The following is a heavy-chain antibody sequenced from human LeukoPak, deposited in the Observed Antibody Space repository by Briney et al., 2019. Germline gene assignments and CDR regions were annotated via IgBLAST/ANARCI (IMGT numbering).Heavy chain of an antibody. CDR1: SGSIRNYY. J-gene: IGHJ6*02. Sequence: PSETLSLTCTVSSGSIRNYYWSWIRQPPGKGLEWIGYIYYSGSTNYNPSLKSRVTISGDTSKNQFSLRLTSVTAADTAVYYCARDASGPQHYGDYRGYYYGMDVWGQGTTVTVSS. D-gene: IGHD4-17*01. V-gene: IGHV4-59*01. CDR3: ARDASGPQHYGDYRGYYYGMDV. CDR2: IYYSGST.